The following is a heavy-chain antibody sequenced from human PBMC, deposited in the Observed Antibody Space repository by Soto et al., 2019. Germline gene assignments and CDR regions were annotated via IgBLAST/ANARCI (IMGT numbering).Heavy chain of an antibody. CDR1: GGSISNSY. V-gene: IGHV4-59*08. J-gene: IGHJ6*02. Sequence: PSETLSLTCTVSGGSISNSYWSWIRQSPGKGLEWIGYIYSSGSTNYNPSLKSRVTISVDTSKNQFSLKLSSLSAADTAVYYCARHSPPFFYGSGPWDVWGQGTTVNSP. D-gene: IGHD3-10*01. CDR2: IYSSGST. CDR3: ARHSPPFFYGSGPWDV.